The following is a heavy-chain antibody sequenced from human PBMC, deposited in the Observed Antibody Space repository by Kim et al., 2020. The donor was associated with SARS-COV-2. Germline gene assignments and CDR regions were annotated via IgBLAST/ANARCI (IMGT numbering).Heavy chain of an antibody. Sequence: GGSLRLSCAASGISFSGTTIHWVRQASGKGLEWVGRIRRDGNNYATEYAASVKGRFTISSDDSKDTAYLEMNSLKSEDTAIYYYTRTPPYSDTYWDTLDIWGQGTMVTVSS. D-gene: IGHD5-12*01. CDR2: IRRDGNNYAT. CDR3: TRTPPYSDTYWDTLDI. J-gene: IGHJ3*02. V-gene: IGHV3-73*01. CDR1: GISFSGTT.